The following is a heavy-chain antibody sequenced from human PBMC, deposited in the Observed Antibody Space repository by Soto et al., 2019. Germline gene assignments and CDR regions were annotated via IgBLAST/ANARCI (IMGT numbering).Heavy chain of an antibody. J-gene: IGHJ5*02. Sequence: TLSLTCAASGGSISSSNWWSWVRQPPGKGLEWIGEIYHSGSTNYNPSLKSRVTISVDKSKNQFSLKLSSVTAADTAVHYCASHPDYYDSSGSTGWFDPWGQGTLVTVSS. V-gene: IGHV4-4*02. CDR1: GGSISSSNW. CDR3: ASHPDYYDSSGSTGWFDP. CDR2: IYHSGST. D-gene: IGHD3-22*01.